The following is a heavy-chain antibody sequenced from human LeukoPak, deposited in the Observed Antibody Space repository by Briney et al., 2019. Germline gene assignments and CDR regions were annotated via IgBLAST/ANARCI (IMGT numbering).Heavy chain of an antibody. CDR3: ARLEIAVAVHFGY. CDR2: IYYSGST. D-gene: IGHD6-19*01. V-gene: IGHV4-39*01. Sequence: SETLSLTCTVSGGSISSSSYYWGWIRQPPGKGLEWIGSIYYSGSTYYNPSPKSRVTISVDTSKNQFSLKLSSVTAADTAVYYCARLEIAVAVHFGYWGQGTLVTVSS. CDR1: GGSISSSSYY. J-gene: IGHJ4*02.